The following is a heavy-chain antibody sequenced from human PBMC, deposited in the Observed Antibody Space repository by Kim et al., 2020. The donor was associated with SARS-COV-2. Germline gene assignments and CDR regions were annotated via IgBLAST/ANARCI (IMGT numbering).Heavy chain of an antibody. Sequence: SETLSLTCTVSGGSISSYYWSWIRQPPGKGLEWIWYIYYSGSTNYDPSLKSRVTISVDTSKNQFSLKLNSVTAADTAVYYCASRALSSDAKDYWGQGTLVTVSS. CDR3: ASRALSSDAKDY. CDR1: GGSISSYY. V-gene: IGHV4-59*08. D-gene: IGHD6-19*01. CDR2: IYYSGST. J-gene: IGHJ4*02.